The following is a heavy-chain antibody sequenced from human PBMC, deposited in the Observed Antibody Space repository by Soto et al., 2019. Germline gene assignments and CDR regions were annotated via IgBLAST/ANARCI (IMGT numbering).Heavy chain of an antibody. J-gene: IGHJ6*02. Sequence: SVKVSCKASGGTFSSYSISWVRQAPGQGLEWMGGIIPIFGTANYAQKFQGRVTITADESTSTAYMELSSLRSEDTAVYYCARRCSGGSCYSPYYYYGMDVWGQGTTVTVSS. CDR3: ARRCSGGSCYSPYYYYGMDV. V-gene: IGHV1-69*13. CDR1: GGTFSSYS. D-gene: IGHD2-15*01. CDR2: IIPIFGTA.